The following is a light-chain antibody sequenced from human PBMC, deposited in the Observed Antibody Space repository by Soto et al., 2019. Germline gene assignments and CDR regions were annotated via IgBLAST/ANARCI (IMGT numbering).Light chain of an antibody. CDR3: SSYTTSSTRV. CDR1: SSDVGFYNY. Sequence: QSVLTQPASVSGSPGQSIAISCTGSSSDVGFYNYVSWYQQHPGEVPKLIIFDVSNRPAGVSNRFSGSKSGNTASLTITGLQAEDEDAYYCSSYTTSSTRVFGTGTKLTVL. CDR2: DVS. V-gene: IGLV2-14*03. J-gene: IGLJ1*01.